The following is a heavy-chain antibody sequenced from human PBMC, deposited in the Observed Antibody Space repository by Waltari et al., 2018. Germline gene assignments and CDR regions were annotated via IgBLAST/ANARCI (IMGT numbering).Heavy chain of an antibody. Sequence: LVKPSGTLSLTCAVSGGSISSSNWWSWVRQPPGKGLEWIGEIYHSGSTNYNPSLKSRVTISVDTSKNQFSLKLSSVTAADTAVYYCARDGARQWFDPWGQGTLVTVSS. V-gene: IGHV4-4*02. D-gene: IGHD3-16*01. J-gene: IGHJ5*02. CDR2: IYHSGST. CDR1: GGSISSSNW. CDR3: ARDGARQWFDP.